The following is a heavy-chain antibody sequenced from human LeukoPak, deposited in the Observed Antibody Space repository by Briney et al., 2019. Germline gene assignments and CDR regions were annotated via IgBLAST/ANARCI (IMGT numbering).Heavy chain of an antibody. CDR1: NASISSTSYC. Sequence: PSETLSLTCTVSNASISSTSYCWGWIRQSPGKGLEWIGNVYYSGRTYYNPSLKSRVTISVDTSKNQFFLQLNSVTPEDTAVYYCARDSRELKTTRGMDVWGQGTTVTVSS. V-gene: IGHV4-39*02. CDR3: ARDSRELKTTRGMDV. J-gene: IGHJ6*02. D-gene: IGHD3-10*01. CDR2: VYYSGRT.